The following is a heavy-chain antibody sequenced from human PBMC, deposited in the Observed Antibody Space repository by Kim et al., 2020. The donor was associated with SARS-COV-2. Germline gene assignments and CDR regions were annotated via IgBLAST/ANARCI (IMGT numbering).Heavy chain of an antibody. CDR1: GVTFSNAW. V-gene: IGHV3-15*01. CDR3: TTGGLG. J-gene: IGHJ4*02. CDR2: SKSKTDGGTT. Sequence: GGSLRLSCAASGVTFSNAWMSWVRQAPGKGLECVGRSKSKTDGGTTDYAAPVKGRFSISRDDSKNTLYLQMNSLKIEDTAVYYCTTGGLGWGQGTLVTVS. D-gene: IGHD3-16*01.